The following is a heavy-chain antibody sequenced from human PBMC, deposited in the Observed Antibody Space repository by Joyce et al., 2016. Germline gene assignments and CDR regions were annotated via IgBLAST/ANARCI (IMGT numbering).Heavy chain of an antibody. D-gene: IGHD6-13*01. V-gene: IGHV3-7*01. CDR3: AREGLHSTCDL. J-gene: IGHJ4*02. Sequence: EVQLVESGGNLVQPGGSLRLSCVASGFTFSSHWMAWVHQAPGKGLEWVANIKEDGTERYPMDSVRGRFTISRDNAKNSLYLQMDNLRVEDTAIYYCAREGLHSTCDLWGPGTLVTVSS. CDR2: IKEDGTER. CDR1: GFTFSSHW.